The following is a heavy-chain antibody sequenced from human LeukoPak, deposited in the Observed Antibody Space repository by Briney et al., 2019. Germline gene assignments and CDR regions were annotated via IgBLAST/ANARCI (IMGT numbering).Heavy chain of an antibody. D-gene: IGHD4-17*01. Sequence: PSETLSLTCTVSGGSIDSYYWSWIRQPPGKGLEWIGYIYYSGSTNYNPSLKSRVTISVDTSKNQFSLKLSSVTAADTAVYYCARGEDYGDSLYFDYWGQGTLVTVSS. CDR2: IYYSGST. CDR3: ARGEDYGDSLYFDY. V-gene: IGHV4-59*08. J-gene: IGHJ4*02. CDR1: GGSIDSYY.